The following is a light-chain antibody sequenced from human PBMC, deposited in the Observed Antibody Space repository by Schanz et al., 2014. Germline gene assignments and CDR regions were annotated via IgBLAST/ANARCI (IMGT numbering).Light chain of an antibody. CDR2: GAS. J-gene: IGKJ4*01. CDR3: QQYSKSPLT. CDR1: QSVSTK. V-gene: IGKV3-15*01. Sequence: EIVMTQSPATLSVSPGERATLSCRASQSVSTKLAWYQHKPGQAPRLLIHGASTRATGVPVRFSGSGSATEFTLTISSLQSEDFAVYYCQQYSKSPLTFGGGTKVEI.